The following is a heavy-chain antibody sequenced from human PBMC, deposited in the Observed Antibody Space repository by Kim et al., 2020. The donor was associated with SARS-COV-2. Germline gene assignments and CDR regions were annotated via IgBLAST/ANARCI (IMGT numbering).Heavy chain of an antibody. D-gene: IGHD3-16*02. J-gene: IGHJ4*02. V-gene: IGHV4-59*13. CDR2: IYYSGST. Sequence: SETLSLTCTVSGGSISSYYWSWIRQPPGKGLEWIGYIYYSGSTNYNPSLKSRVTISVDTSKNQFSLKLSSVTAADTAVYYCARAKVDRHYDYVWGSYRHLEKEKYYFDYWGQGTLVTVSS. CDR1: GGSISSYY. CDR3: ARAKVDRHYDYVWGSYRHLEKEKYYFDY.